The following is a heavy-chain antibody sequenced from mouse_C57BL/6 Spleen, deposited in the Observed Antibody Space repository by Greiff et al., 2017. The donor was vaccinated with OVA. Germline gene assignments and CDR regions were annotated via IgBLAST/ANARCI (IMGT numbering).Heavy chain of an antibody. J-gene: IGHJ3*01. CDR1: GFTFTDYY. CDR2: VYPYNGGT. CDR3: ARSLGGNGYDGAWFAY. Sequence: EVQLQQSGPVLVKPGPSVKISCKASGFTFTDYYMHWVKQSHGKSLEWIGLVYPYNGGTSYNQKFKGKATLTVDTSSSTAYMELNSLTSEDSAVYYCARSLGGNGYDGAWFAYWGQGTLVTVSA. V-gene: IGHV1-36*01. D-gene: IGHD2-2*01.